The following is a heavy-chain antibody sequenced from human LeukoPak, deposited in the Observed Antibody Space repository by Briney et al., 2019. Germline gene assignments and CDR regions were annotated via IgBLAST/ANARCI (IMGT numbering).Heavy chain of an antibody. D-gene: IGHD6-13*01. CDR3: AKDYSSWPSRLDY. J-gene: IGHJ4*02. Sequence: GGSLRLSCAVSGFTFSSYGMHWVRQAPGKRLEWVAFIRYDGSNKYYADSVKGRFTISRDNSKNTLYLQMNSLRAEDTAVYYCAKDYSSWPSRLDYWGQGTLVTVSS. CDR1: GFTFSSYG. V-gene: IGHV3-30*02. CDR2: IRYDGSNK.